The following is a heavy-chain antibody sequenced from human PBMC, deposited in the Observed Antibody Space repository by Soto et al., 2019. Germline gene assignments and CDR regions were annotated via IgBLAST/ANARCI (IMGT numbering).Heavy chain of an antibody. CDR3: ARDRRSSWYRYYGMDV. Sequence: LRLSCAASGFTFSSYEMNRVRQAPGKGLEWVSYISSSGSTIYYADSVKGRFTISRDNAKNSLYLQMNSLRAEDTAVYYCARDRRSSWYRYYGMDVWGQGTTVTVSS. CDR2: ISSSGSTI. CDR1: GFTFSSYE. V-gene: IGHV3-48*03. J-gene: IGHJ6*02. D-gene: IGHD6-13*01.